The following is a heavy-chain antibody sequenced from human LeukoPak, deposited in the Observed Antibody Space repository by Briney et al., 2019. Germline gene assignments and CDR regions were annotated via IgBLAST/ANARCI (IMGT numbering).Heavy chain of an antibody. V-gene: IGHV3-23*01. CDR2: ISGSGGST. CDR1: GFTFSSYA. Sequence: GGSLRLSCVASGFTFSSYAMSWVRQAPGKGLEWVSAISGSGGSTYYADSVKGRFTISRDNSKNTLYLQMNSLRAEDTAVYYCAKGSSGWSSPDAFDIWGQGTMVTVSS. CDR3: AKGSSGWSSPDAFDI. D-gene: IGHD6-19*01. J-gene: IGHJ3*02.